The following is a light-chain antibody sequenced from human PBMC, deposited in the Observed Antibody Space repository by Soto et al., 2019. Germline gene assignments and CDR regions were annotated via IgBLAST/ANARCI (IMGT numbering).Light chain of an antibody. CDR1: QDIGTY. CDR3: QQFYNYPRT. CDR2: DAS. J-gene: IGKJ1*01. Sequence: AIRMSQSPSSFAASTVHRGSMTCRATQDIGTYFAWYQQIPGKAPKLLIYDASTLQTGVPSRFSGSGSGTDFTLTISYLQSEDFGTYYCQQFYNYPRTFGQGTKVDI. V-gene: IGKV1-8*01.